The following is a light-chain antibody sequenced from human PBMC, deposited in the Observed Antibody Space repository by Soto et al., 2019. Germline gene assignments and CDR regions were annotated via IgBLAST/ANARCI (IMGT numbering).Light chain of an antibody. V-gene: IGKV3-20*01. J-gene: IGKJ1*01. CDR1: QSVSSSY. CDR2: GAS. Sequence: EIVLTQSPGTLSLSPGERVTLSCRASQSVSSSYLAWYQQKPGQAPRLLIYGASSMATGIPDRFSGSGSGTDFTLIISRLEPEDFAVYYCQQYGTSPWTFGQGTKVEIK. CDR3: QQYGTSPWT.